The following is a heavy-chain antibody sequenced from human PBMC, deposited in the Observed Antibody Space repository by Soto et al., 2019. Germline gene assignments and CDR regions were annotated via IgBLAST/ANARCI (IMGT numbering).Heavy chain of an antibody. CDR2: INPSGGST. J-gene: IGHJ5*02. V-gene: IGHV1-46*01. CDR1: GYTFTSYY. D-gene: IGHD2-15*01. CDR3: ARDHPGSGGAPGWFVP. Sequence: ASVKVSCKASGYTFTSYYMHWVRQAPGQGLEWMGIINPSGGSTSYAQKLQGRVTMTRDTSTSTVYMELSSLRSEDTAVYYCARDHPGSGGAPGWFVPWGQGTLLTVFS.